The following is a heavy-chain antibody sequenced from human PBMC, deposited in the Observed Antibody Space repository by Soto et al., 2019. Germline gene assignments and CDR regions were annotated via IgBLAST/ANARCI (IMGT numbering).Heavy chain of an antibody. D-gene: IGHD3-10*01. Sequence: SETLSLTCTVSGGSISSGGYYWSWIRQHPGKGLEWIGYIYYSGSTYYNPSLKSRVTISVDTSKNQFSLKLSSVTAADTAVYYCAREIEYYYGSGSNSYGMDVWGQGTTVTVSS. CDR1: GGSISSGGYY. CDR2: IYYSGST. V-gene: IGHV4-31*03. CDR3: AREIEYYYGSGSNSYGMDV. J-gene: IGHJ6*02.